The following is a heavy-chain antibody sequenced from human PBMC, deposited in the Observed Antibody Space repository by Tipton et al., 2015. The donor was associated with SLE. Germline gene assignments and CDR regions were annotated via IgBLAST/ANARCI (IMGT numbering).Heavy chain of an antibody. CDR3: ARPPSYISPSEVLFDS. V-gene: IGHV4-39*07. J-gene: IGHJ4*02. Sequence: TLSLTCTVSGGSIRSSSYYWGWIRQSPGQGLEWIGFTFSSAITYYNPSLRSRSTISIDTSKNQFSLHLTSMTAADTAVYYCARPPSYISPSEVLFDSWGQGMLVTVSS. CDR2: TFSSAIT. CDR1: GGSIRSSSYY. D-gene: IGHD6-6*01.